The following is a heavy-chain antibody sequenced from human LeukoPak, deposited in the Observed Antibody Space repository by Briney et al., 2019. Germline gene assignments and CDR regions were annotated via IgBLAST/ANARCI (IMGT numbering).Heavy chain of an antibody. CDR1: GFTFSIYS. CDR2: ISKNSDDI. J-gene: IGHJ4*02. V-gene: IGHV3-21*05. Sequence: PGGSLRLSCVASGFTFSIYSMNWVRQAPGKGLEWVSYISKNSDDIYNADSVRGRFTISRDNAKNSLYLQMSSLRAEDTAVYYCARVRPGYYCDYWGQGILVTVSS. CDR3: ARVRPGYYCDY.